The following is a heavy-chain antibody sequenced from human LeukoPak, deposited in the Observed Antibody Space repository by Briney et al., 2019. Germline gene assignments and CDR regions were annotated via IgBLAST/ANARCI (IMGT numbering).Heavy chain of an antibody. CDR3: AKTPYSGSPPPLSAFDI. CDR2: ISSSSSYI. D-gene: IGHD1-26*01. J-gene: IGHJ3*02. V-gene: IGHV3-21*04. Sequence: PGGSLRLSCAASGFTFSSYSMNWVRQAPGKRLEWVSSISSSSSYIYYADSVKGRFTISRDNSKNTLYLQMNSLRAEDTAVYYCAKTPYSGSPPPLSAFDIWGQGTMVTVSS. CDR1: GFTFSSYS.